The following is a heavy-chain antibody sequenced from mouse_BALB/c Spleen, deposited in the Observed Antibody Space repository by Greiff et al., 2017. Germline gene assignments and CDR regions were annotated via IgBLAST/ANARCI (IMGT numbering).Heavy chain of an antibody. J-gene: IGHJ2*01. CDR2: ISNGGGST. V-gene: IGHV5-12-2*01. D-gene: IGHD1-1*02. Sequence: EVHLVESGGGLVQPGGSLKLSCAASGFTFSSYTMSWVRQTPEKRLEWVAYISNGGGSTYYPDTVKGRFTISRDNAKNTLYLQMSSLKSEDTAMYYCARRGNSLDYWGQGTTLTVSS. CDR3: ARRGNSLDY. CDR1: GFTFSSYT.